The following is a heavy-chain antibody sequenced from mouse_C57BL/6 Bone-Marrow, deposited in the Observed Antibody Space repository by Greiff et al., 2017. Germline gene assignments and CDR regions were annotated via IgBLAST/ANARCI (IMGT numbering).Heavy chain of an antibody. CDR2: ICIGTGYT. J-gene: IGHJ3*01. CDR1: GSTFTSYG. CDR3: ARARGDDPWPFAY. V-gene: IGHV1-58*01. D-gene: IGHD2-2*01. Sequence: EVQLQESGAELVRPGSSVKMSCKTSGSTFTSYGINWVKQRPGQGLEWIGYICIGTGYTEYTERFKGKATLTSDKSSSTAYMQLSSLTSEDAAIYVCARARGDDPWPFAYWGQGTLVTVSA.